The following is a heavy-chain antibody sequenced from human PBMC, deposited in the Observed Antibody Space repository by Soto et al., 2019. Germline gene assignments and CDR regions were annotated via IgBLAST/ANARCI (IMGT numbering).Heavy chain of an antibody. CDR2: IYYSGST. J-gene: IGHJ4*02. Sequence: SETLSLTCTVSGGSISSYYWSWIRQPPGKGLEWIGYIYYSGSTNYNPSLKSRVTISVDTSKNQFSLKLSSVTAADTAVYYCAGRNYDYIWGSETHFDYWGQGTLVTVSS. V-gene: IGHV4-59*01. CDR3: AGRNYDYIWGSETHFDY. CDR1: GGSISSYY. D-gene: IGHD3-16*01.